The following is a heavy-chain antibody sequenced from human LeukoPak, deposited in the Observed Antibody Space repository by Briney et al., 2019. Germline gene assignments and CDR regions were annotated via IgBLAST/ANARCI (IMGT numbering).Heavy chain of an antibody. CDR2: INHSGST. V-gene: IGHV4-34*01. D-gene: IGHD2-2*02. J-gene: IGHJ3*02. CDR3: ARAPGYCSSTSCYTAAFDI. Sequence: SETLSLTCAVYGGSFSGYYWSWIRQPPGKGLEWIGEINHSGSTNYNPSLKSRDTISVDTSKNQFSLKLSSVTAADTAVYYCARAPGYCSSTSCYTAAFDIWGQGTMVTVSS. CDR1: GGSFSGYY.